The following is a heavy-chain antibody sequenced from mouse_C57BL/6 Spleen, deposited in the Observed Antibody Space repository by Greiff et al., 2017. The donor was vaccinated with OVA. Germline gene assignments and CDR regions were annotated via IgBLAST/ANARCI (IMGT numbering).Heavy chain of an antibody. CDR3: ASRTYDGRGAWFAY. V-gene: IGHV1-59*01. D-gene: IGHD2-3*01. CDR2: IDPSDSYT. J-gene: IGHJ3*01. CDR1: GYTFTSYW. Sequence: VQLQQPGAELVRPGTSVKLSCKASGYTFTSYWMHWVKQRPGQGLEWIGVIDPSDSYTNYNQKFKGKATLTVDTSSSTAYMQLSSLTSGDSSVYYCASRTYDGRGAWFAYWGQGTLVTVSS.